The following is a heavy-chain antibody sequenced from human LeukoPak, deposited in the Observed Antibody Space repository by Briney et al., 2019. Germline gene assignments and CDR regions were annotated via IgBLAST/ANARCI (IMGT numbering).Heavy chain of an antibody. Sequence: KPSETLSLTCTVSGGSISSYSWSWIRQPPGEGLEWIGYIYTSGSTNYNPSLKSRVTISVDTSKNHSPLKLSSVTAADTAVYYCARHVLSVAPRPFNYWGQGTLITVSS. D-gene: IGHD2-8*01. J-gene: IGHJ4*02. CDR3: ARHVLSVAPRPFNY. CDR1: GGSISSYS. CDR2: IYTSGST. V-gene: IGHV4-4*09.